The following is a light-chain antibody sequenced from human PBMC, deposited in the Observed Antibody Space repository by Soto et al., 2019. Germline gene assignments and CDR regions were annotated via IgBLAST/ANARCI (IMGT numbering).Light chain of an antibody. CDR2: AAS. CDR1: QGISRS. V-gene: IGKV1D-12*01. J-gene: IGKJ5*01. CDR3: QQSDTFPIT. Sequence: DIQMTQSPSSVSASVGDRVAISCQASQGISRSLAWYQQKPGKAPKLLIYAASSLQSGVPSRFIGSGFGTDFTLTISSLQREDSAFYYCQQSDTFPITFXQWTRVEIK.